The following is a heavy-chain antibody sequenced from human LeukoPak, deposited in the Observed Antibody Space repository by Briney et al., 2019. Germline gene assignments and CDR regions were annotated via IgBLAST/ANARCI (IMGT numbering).Heavy chain of an antibody. CDR3: ARDSNGPAF. CDR1: GFTVSNTY. V-gene: IGHV3-53*01. CDR2: IYSAGGT. D-gene: IGHD6-19*01. Sequence: PGGSLRLSCAASGFTVSNTYMNWVRQAPGKGLEWVSVIYSAGGTFYSDSVKGRFTISRDYSKNTLYLQMNSLRADDTAMYYCARDSNGPAFWGQGTLVTVSS. J-gene: IGHJ4*02.